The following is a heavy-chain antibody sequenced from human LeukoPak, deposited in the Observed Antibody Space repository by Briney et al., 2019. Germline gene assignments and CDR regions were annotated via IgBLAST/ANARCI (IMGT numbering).Heavy chain of an antibody. CDR3: ARPFWAHYDILTGYYPPVWFDY. CDR1: GYTFTGYY. D-gene: IGHD3-9*01. CDR2: INPNSGGT. J-gene: IGHJ4*02. V-gene: IGHV1-2*02. Sequence: GASVKVSCKASGYTFTGYYMHWVRQAPGQGLEWMGWINPNSGGTNYAQKFQGRVTMTRDTSISTAYMELSRLRSDDTAVYYCARPFWAHYDILTGYYPPVWFDYWGQGTLVTVSS.